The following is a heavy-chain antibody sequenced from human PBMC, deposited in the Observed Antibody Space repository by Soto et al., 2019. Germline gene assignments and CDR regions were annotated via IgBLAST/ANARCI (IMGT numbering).Heavy chain of an antibody. CDR2: IYYSGST. V-gene: IGHV4-30-4*01. D-gene: IGHD5-18*01. CDR3: ARAADTAMDSPTFDY. Sequence: SETLSLTCTVSGGSISGGDYYWSWIRQPPGKGLEWIGYIYYSGSTYYNPSLKSRVTISVDTSKNQFSLKLSSVTAADTAVYYCARAADTAMDSPTFDYWGQGTLVTVSS. CDR1: GGSISGGDYY. J-gene: IGHJ4*02.